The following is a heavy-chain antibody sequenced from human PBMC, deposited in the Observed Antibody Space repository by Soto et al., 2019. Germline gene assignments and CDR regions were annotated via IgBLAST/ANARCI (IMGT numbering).Heavy chain of an antibody. V-gene: IGHV4-39*01. CDR2: IYYSGRT. Sequence: SETLSLTCTVSGGSITSSGYYWAWIRQSPGKGLEWIGSIYYSGRTYYNPSLKSRVALSVDTPMNQFSLKLSSVTAADTAVYYCARALYCSSTSCHGYFDYWGQGTLVTVSS. CDR1: GGSITSSGYY. D-gene: IGHD2-2*01. J-gene: IGHJ4*02. CDR3: ARALYCSSTSCHGYFDY.